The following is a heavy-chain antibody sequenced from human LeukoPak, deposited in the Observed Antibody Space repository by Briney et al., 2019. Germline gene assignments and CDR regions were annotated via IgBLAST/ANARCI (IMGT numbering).Heavy chain of an antibody. D-gene: IGHD4-17*01. CDR1: RFTFSTYT. CDR2: ISSSSSYV. Sequence: NAGGSLRLSCAASRFTFSTYTVNWVRQAPGKGLEWVSSISSSSSYVYYADSVKGRFTISRDNAKNSLYLQMNTLRAEDTAVYYCARDRTTVTTFDYWGQGTLVTVSS. V-gene: IGHV3-21*01. J-gene: IGHJ4*02. CDR3: ARDRTTVTTFDY.